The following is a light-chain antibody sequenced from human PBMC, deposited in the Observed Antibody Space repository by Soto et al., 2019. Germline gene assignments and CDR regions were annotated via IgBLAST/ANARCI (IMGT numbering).Light chain of an antibody. CDR2: GAS. V-gene: IGKV3-20*01. CDR1: QSVSSSY. Sequence: PGTLSLSPGERATLSCRASQSVSSSYLAWYQQKPGQAPRLLIYGASGRATGIPDRFSGSVSGTDFTLTISRLEPEDFAVYYCQQYGSSPPVTFGQGTRLEIK. CDR3: QQYGSSPPVT. J-gene: IGKJ5*01.